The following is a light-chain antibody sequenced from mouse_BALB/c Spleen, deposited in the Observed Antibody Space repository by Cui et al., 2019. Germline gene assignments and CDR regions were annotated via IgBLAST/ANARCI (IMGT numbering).Light chain of an antibody. Sequence: QIVLTQSPAIMSASPGEKVTMTCSASSRVSYMHWYQQKSGTSPKRWIYDTSKLASGVPARFSGSGSENSYSLTISSMEAEDAATYYCQQWSSNPPTFGAGTKLELK. CDR1: SRVSY. CDR3: QQWSSNPPT. V-gene: IGKV4-59*01. CDR2: DTS. J-gene: IGKJ5*01.